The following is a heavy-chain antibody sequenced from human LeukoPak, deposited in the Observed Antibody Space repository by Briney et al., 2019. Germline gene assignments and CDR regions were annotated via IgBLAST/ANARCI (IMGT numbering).Heavy chain of an antibody. CDR2: IYYSGST. J-gene: IGHJ4*02. D-gene: IGHD5-12*01. CDR1: GGSISSYY. V-gene: IGHV4-59*08. CDR3: ARVATISLEY. Sequence: SETLSLTCTVSGGSISSYYWSWIRQPPGKGLEWIGYIYYSGSTNYNPSLKSRVTISVDTSKNQFSLKLSSVTAADTAVYYCARVATISLEYWGQGTLVTVSS.